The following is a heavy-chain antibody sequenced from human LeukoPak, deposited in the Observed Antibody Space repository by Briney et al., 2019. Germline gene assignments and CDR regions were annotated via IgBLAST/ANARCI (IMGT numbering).Heavy chain of an antibody. J-gene: IGHJ3*02. D-gene: IGHD2-8*01. V-gene: IGHV1-69*10. CDR3: ARTHGYYTGAFDI. Sequence: SVKVSCKASGYTFTSYGITWVRQAPGQGLEWMGGIIPIFGIANYAQKFQGRVTITADKSTSTAYMELSSLRSEDTAVYYCARTHGYYTGAFDIWGQGTMVTVSS. CDR2: IIPIFGIA. CDR1: GYTFTSYG.